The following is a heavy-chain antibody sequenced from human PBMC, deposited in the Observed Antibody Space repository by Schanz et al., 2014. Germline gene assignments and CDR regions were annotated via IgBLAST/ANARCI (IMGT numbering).Heavy chain of an antibody. J-gene: IGHJ4*02. Sequence: QVHLVQSGAEVKKPGASVKVSCKASGGTFSTYTISWVRQAPGQGLEWMGRIIPILGIANYAQKFQGRVTSTADKSTFTAYMDVSSLRSEDTAVYYCASSGAGYSSSWDFDYGGQGTLVTVSS. CDR3: ASSGAGYSSSWDFDY. CDR2: IIPILGIA. V-gene: IGHV1-69*09. CDR1: GGTFSTYT. D-gene: IGHD6-13*01.